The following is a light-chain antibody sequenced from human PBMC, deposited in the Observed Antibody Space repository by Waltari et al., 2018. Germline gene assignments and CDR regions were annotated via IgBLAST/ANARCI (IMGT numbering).Light chain of an antibody. CDR2: GNN. CDR1: SLRSYY. Sequence: SSELTQDPTVSVAMGQTVRITCQGDSLRSYYARWYQQRPGQAPILVFSGNNNRPSGVPDRFSGSSSDNTAVLTITGAQAEDEASYYCHSRDASGVGGSFGGGTKLTVL. J-gene: IGLJ2*01. V-gene: IGLV3-19*01. CDR3: HSRDASGVGGS.